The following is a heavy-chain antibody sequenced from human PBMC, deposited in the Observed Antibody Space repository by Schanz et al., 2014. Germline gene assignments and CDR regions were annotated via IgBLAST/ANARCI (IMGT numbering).Heavy chain of an antibody. CDR2: ISNNGDST. V-gene: IGHV3-23*04. D-gene: IGHD3-10*01. CDR3: AKGRFGELSAFDI. Sequence: EVQLVQSGGGLVQPGGSLRLSCAASGFTFGDYAMTWVRQAPGKGLEYISAISNNGDSTYYADSVKGRFTISRDNSKNTLYLQMNSLRAEDTAVYYCAKGRFGELSAFDIWGQGTMVTVSS. CDR1: GFTFGDYA. J-gene: IGHJ3*02.